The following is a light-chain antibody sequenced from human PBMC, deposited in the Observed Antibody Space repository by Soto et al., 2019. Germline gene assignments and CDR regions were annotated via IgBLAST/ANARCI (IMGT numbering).Light chain of an antibody. V-gene: IGLV2-23*01. Sequence: QSALTQPASLSGSPGQSITISCTGTSSDVGGSGLVSWYQFHPGKAPKLLIFEGFKRPSGISNRFSGSKSGSTASLTISGLQAEDEADYYCCSYAGRSTWDVVFGGATKLTVL. CDR1: SSDVGGSGL. CDR3: CSYAGRSTWDVV. CDR2: EGF. J-gene: IGLJ2*01.